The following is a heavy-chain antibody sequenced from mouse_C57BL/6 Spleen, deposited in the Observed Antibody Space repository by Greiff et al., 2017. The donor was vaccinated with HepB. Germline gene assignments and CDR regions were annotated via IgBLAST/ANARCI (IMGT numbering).Heavy chain of an antibody. CDR3: ARQGYYAMDY. CDR2: ISSGGSYT. Sequence: EVKLVESGGDLVKPGGSLKLSCAASGFTFSSYCMSWVRQTPDKRLEWVATISSGGSYTNYPNSVQGRFTISRDNAKNTLYLQMSRPQSEDTAMYYCARQGYYAMDYWGQGTSVTVSS. V-gene: IGHV5-6*02. CDR1: GFTFSSYC. J-gene: IGHJ4*01.